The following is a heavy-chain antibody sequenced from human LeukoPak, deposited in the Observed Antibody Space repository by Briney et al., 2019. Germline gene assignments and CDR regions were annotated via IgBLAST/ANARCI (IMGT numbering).Heavy chain of an antibody. CDR3: ARIATYYDLWSGYYTYYYYYMDV. D-gene: IGHD3-3*01. J-gene: IGHJ6*03. CDR2: IYIRGST. CDR1: GGSISRYY. Sequence: SETLSLTRTVSGGSISRYYWSWIRQPAGKGLEWIGRIYIRGSTKYDPSIKCRATTAVGTSKNQFSLTLSSVSAADTAVYYCARIATYYDLWSGYYTYYYYYMDVWGKGTTVTVSS. V-gene: IGHV4-4*07.